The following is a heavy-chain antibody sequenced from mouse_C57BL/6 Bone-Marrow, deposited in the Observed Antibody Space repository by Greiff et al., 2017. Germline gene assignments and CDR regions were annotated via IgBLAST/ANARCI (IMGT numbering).Heavy chain of an antibody. Sequence: QVQLQQSGAELARPGASVKMSCKASGYTFTSYTMHWVKQRPGQGLEWIGYINPSSGYTKYNQKFKDKATLTADKSSSTAYMQLSSLTSEDSAVYYCARGDDYSTWFAYWGQGTLVTVSA. CDR2: INPSSGYT. CDR3: ARGDDYSTWFAY. J-gene: IGHJ3*01. D-gene: IGHD2-4*01. V-gene: IGHV1-4*01. CDR1: GYTFTSYT.